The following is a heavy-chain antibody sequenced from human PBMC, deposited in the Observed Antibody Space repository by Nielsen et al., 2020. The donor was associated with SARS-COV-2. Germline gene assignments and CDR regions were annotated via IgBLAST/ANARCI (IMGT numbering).Heavy chain of an antibody. CDR1: GGSISSGDYY. CDR2: IYYSGST. Sequence: SETLSLTCTVSGGSISSGDYYWSWIRQPPGKGLEWIGYIYYSGSTYYNPSLKSRVTISVDTSKNQFSLKLSSVTAADTAVYYCARDRYDILTGYDYSGMDVWGQGTTVTVSS. J-gene: IGHJ6*02. V-gene: IGHV4-30-4*02. CDR3: ARDRYDILTGYDYSGMDV. D-gene: IGHD3-9*01.